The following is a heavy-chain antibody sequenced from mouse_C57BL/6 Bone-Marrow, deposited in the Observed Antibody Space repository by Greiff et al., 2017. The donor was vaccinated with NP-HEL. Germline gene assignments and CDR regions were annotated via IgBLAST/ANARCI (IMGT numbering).Heavy chain of an antibody. Sequence: VQLQQSGPELVKPGASVKLSCKASGYAFSSSWMNWVKQRPGKGLEWIGRIYPGGGGTNYNGKFKGKATLTADKSSSTAYMQLSSLTSEDSAVYFCARVYYGYDAAYWGQGTLVTVSA. V-gene: IGHV1-82*01. CDR1: GYAFSSSW. D-gene: IGHD2-2*01. J-gene: IGHJ3*01. CDR2: IYPGGGGT. CDR3: ARVYYGYDAAY.